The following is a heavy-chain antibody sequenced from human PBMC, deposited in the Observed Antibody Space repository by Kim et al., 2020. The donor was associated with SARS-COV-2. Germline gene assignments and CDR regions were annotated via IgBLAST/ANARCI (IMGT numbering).Heavy chain of an antibody. Sequence: GGSLTLSCAASGFAFSSYWMSWVRQAPGKGLEWVANIKRDGSHINYVDSVKGRFTISRDNAKTSVYLQMNSLRAEDTAVYYCATTPGEAYFEHWGQGALV. D-gene: IGHD1-26*01. CDR3: ATTPGEAYFEH. J-gene: IGHJ4*02. CDR1: GFAFSSYW. V-gene: IGHV3-7*01. CDR2: IKRDGSHI.